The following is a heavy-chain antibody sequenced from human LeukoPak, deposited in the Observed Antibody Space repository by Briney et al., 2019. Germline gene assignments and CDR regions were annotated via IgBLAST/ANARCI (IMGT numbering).Heavy chain of an antibody. CDR1: GFTLSSYA. CDR3: ARNPPGIVGAPTHYCYYMDV. J-gene: IGHJ6*03. V-gene: IGHV3-23*01. D-gene: IGHD1-26*01. CDR2: ISDSGNT. Sequence: GGSLRLSCAASGFTLSSYAMSWVRQAPGKGLEWVSAISDSGNTYHADSVKGRFTISRDNSKNTLYLQMNSLTAEDTAVYYCARNPPGIVGAPTHYCYYMDVWGRGTTVTISS.